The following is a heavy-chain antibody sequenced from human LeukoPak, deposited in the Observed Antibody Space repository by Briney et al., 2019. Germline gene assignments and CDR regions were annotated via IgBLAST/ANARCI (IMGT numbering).Heavy chain of an antibody. CDR3: ARTNSSSSGIFKDY. CDR2: ISSRDNYI. J-gene: IGHJ4*02. V-gene: IGHV3-21*01. Sequence: GGSLRLSCTASGFTFSTYSMNWVRQAPGKGLEWVSSISSRDNYIYYADSVKGRFTISRDNAKNSLYLQMNSLRAEDTAVYYCARTNSSSSGIFKDYWGQGTLVTVSS. D-gene: IGHD6-6*01. CDR1: GFTFSTYS.